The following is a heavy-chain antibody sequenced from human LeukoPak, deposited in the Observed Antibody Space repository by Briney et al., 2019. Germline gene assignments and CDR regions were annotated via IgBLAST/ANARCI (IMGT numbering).Heavy chain of an antibody. J-gene: IGHJ4*02. CDR1: GFTFSSYA. Sequence: GGSLRLSCAASGFTFSSYAMSWVRQAPGKGLEWVSVISGSGGDTDYADSVKGRFTISRDNSKNTLYLQMNSLRAEDTAIYYCAKSRVGYDYWGQGTLVTVSS. V-gene: IGHV3-23*01. D-gene: IGHD5-12*01. CDR3: AKSRVGYDY. CDR2: ISGSGGDT.